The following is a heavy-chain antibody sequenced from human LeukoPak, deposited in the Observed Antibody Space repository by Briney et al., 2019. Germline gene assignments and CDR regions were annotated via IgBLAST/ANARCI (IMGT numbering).Heavy chain of an antibody. CDR1: GFTFSSYS. D-gene: IGHD6-13*01. Sequence: KPGGSLTLSCAASGFTFSSYSMNWVRKAPGKGLEWVSSISSSSSYIYYADSVKGRFTISRDNAKNSLYLQMNSLRAEDTAVYYCARVVTAAGPWQYYGMDIWGKGTTVTVSS. J-gene: IGHJ6*04. V-gene: IGHV3-21*01. CDR2: ISSSSSYI. CDR3: ARVVTAAGPWQYYGMDI.